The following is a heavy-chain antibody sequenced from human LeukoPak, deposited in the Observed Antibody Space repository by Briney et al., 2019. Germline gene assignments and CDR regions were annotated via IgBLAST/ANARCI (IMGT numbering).Heavy chain of an antibody. CDR1: EFSFSSQW. V-gene: IGHV3-7*01. J-gene: IGHJ4*02. D-gene: IGHD1-7*01. Sequence: GGSLRLSCAVSEFSFSSQWMTWVRQAPGTGLEWVATINSDGSAKYLVDSVKGRFTISRDNAKNLVYLQMSILRAEDTAVYYCADLGTSDCGQGTLVTVSS. CDR2: INSDGSAK. CDR3: ADLGTSD.